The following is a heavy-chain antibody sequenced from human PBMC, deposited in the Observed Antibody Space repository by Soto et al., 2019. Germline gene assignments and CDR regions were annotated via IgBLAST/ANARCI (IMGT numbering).Heavy chain of an antibody. V-gene: IGHV3-66*01. D-gene: IGHD3-3*01. CDR1: GFTVSSSY. Sequence: GGSLRLSCAASGFTVSSSYMSWVRQAPGKGLEWVSVIYSAGTTYYADSVKGRFTISRDNSKNTLFLQMNSLRAEDTAIYYCAKERSIYGVVSPFFDYWGQGTLVTVSS. J-gene: IGHJ4*02. CDR2: IYSAGTT. CDR3: AKERSIYGVVSPFFDY.